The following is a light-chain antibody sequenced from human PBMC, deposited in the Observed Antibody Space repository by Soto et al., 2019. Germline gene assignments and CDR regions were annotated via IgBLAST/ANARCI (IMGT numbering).Light chain of an antibody. CDR2: EGS. J-gene: IGLJ1*01. CDR3: CSYAGSSTPYV. Sequence: QPALTQPASVSGSPGQSITISCTGTSSEVGRYNLVSWYQQHPGKAPKLMIYEGSKRPSGVSNRFSGSKSGNTASLTISGLQAPDEADYYCCSYAGSSTPYVFGTGTKVTVL. CDR1: SSEVGRYNL. V-gene: IGLV2-23*01.